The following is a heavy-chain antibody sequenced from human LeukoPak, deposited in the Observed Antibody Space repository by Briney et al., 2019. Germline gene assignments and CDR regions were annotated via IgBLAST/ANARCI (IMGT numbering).Heavy chain of an antibody. CDR1: TFFFSAYG. Sequence: GGSLRLSCAASTFFFSAYGMNWVRQAPGKGLEWVASISSDGSKKYYVDSVKGRFTISRDNSKHTLSLHMNSLRAEDTAVYYCARGAGGYVDYWGQGTLVTVSS. D-gene: IGHD6-19*01. CDR3: ARGAGGYVDY. V-gene: IGHV3-30*03. J-gene: IGHJ4*03. CDR2: ISSDGSKK.